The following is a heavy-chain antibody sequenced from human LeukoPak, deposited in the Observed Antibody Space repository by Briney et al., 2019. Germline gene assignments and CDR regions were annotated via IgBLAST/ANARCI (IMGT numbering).Heavy chain of an antibody. Sequence: ASVKLSCKASGYTFTSYDINWDRHAPGQGLEWMGWMNPNSGNTGYAQKFQGRVTMTRTTSISTAYMKLSSLRSEDTAVYYCARRSIGTYYYGSGSLNWFDPWGQGTLVTVSS. D-gene: IGHD3-10*01. CDR1: GYTFTSYD. CDR2: MNPNSGNT. J-gene: IGHJ5*02. V-gene: IGHV1-8*01. CDR3: ARRSIGTYYYGSGSLNWFDP.